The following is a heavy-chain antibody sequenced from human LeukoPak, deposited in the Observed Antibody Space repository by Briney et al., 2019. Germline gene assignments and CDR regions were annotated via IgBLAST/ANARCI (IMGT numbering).Heavy chain of an antibody. J-gene: IGHJ4*02. CDR3: AKESGSYNSFDY. D-gene: IGHD1-26*01. CDR1: GGSISSYY. Sequence: SETLSLTCTVSGGSISSYYWSWIRQPPGKGLEWIGYTYYSGSTNYNPSLKSRVTISVDTSKNQFSLKLSSVTAADTAVYYCAKESGSYNSFDYWGQGTLVTVSS. V-gene: IGHV4-59*01. CDR2: TYYSGST.